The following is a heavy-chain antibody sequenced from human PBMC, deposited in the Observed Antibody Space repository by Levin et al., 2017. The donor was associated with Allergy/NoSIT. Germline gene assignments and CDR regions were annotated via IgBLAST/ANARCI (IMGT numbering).Heavy chain of an antibody. CDR1: GFTFSNAY. V-gene: IGHV3-15*04. J-gene: IGHJ4*02. CDR2: IAIKTDGGAT. D-gene: IGHD2-8*02. Sequence: GGSLRLSCAASGFTFSNAYMSWVRQAPGKGLEWVGRIAIKTDGGATDYAAPVKGRFTVSRDDSKNTLFLQMNSLITEDTGVYYCTSHHYWLPTGWGQGTLVTVSP. CDR3: TSHHYWLPTG.